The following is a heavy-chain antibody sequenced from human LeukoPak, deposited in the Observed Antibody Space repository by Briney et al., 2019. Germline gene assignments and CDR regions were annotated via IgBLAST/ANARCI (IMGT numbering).Heavy chain of an antibody. Sequence: GGSLRLSCAASGFTFSSYAMHWVRQAPGKGLEWVAVIPYDGSNKYYADSVKGRFTISRDNYKNTLYLQMNSLRAEDTAVYYCARDSHYYGSGDVWGKGTTVTVSS. V-gene: IGHV3-30*04. J-gene: IGHJ6*04. CDR3: ARDSHYYGSGDV. CDR1: GFTFSSYA. CDR2: IPYDGSNK. D-gene: IGHD3-10*01.